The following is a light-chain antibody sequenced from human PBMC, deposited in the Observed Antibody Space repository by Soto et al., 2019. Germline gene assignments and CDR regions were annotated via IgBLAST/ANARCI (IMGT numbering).Light chain of an antibody. CDR3: QQYGSSPPT. Sequence: EIVLTQSPGTLSLSPGERGTLSCRASQSVSKNFLAWYQQKPGQAPRLLISGASNRATGIPDRFSGSGSGTDFSLTIDRLEPEDFAVYFCQQYGSSPPTCGGGTKVAIK. J-gene: IGKJ4*01. V-gene: IGKV3-20*01. CDR2: GAS. CDR1: QSVSKNF.